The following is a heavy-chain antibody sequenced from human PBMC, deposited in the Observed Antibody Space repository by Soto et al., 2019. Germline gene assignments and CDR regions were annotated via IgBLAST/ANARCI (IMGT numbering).Heavy chain of an antibody. Sequence: QVQLVQSGAEVKKPGASVKVSCKASGYTFTSHDINWMRQATGQGLEWMGWMNPNSGHTNYAQKFQGRVTMTRDTSTSTASMELTNLRSEDTAIYYCASHMTTTWGQGTLVTVSS. CDR2: MNPNSGHT. CDR1: GYTFTSHD. J-gene: IGHJ5*02. CDR3: ASHMTTT. D-gene: IGHD4-17*01. V-gene: IGHV1-8*01.